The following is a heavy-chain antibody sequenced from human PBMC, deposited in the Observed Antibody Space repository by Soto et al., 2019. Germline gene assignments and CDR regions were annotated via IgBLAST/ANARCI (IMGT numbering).Heavy chain of an antibody. V-gene: IGHV3-53*01. CDR1: GFTVSSNY. CDR3: ATDQVMVRGAIDL. D-gene: IGHD3-10*01. Sequence: EVQLVESGGGLIQPGGSLRLSCAASGFTVSSNYMSWVRQAPGKGLEWVSVIYSGGSTYYADSVKGRFTISRDNSKNTRYLQMNSLRAEDTAVYYCATDQVMVRGAIDLWGRGTLVTVSS. J-gene: IGHJ2*01. CDR2: IYSGGST.